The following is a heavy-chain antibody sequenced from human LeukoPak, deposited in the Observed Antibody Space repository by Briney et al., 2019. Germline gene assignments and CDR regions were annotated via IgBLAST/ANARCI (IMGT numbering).Heavy chain of an antibody. CDR2: ISGSGGST. D-gene: IGHD6-13*01. CDR1: RFTFNSYA. J-gene: IGHJ4*02. Sequence: GGSLRLSCAASRFTFNSYAMSWVRQAPGKGLEWVSAISGSGGSTFYADSVKGRFTISRDNSKNTLYLQMNSLRGEDTAVYYCAKLPTADGETFDHWGQGPLVTVSS. V-gene: IGHV3-23*01. CDR3: AKLPTADGETFDH.